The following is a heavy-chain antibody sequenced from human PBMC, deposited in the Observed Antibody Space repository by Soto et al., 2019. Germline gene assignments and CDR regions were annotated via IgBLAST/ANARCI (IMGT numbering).Heavy chain of an antibody. CDR2: ISYDGSNK. D-gene: IGHD5-12*01. CDR3: AREVDSGYDPKTYYYYGMDV. J-gene: IGHJ6*02. CDR1: GFTFSSYA. V-gene: IGHV3-30-3*01. Sequence: QVQLVESGGGVVQPGRSLRLSCAASGFTFSSYAMHWVRQAPGKGLEWVAVISYDGSNKYYADSVKGRFTISRDNSKNTXYXQMTSLRAEDTAVYYCAREVDSGYDPKTYYYYGMDVWGQGTTVTVSS.